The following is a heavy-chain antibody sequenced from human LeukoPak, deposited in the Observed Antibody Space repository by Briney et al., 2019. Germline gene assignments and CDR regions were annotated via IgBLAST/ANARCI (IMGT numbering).Heavy chain of an antibody. Sequence: PGGSLRLSCAASGFTFDDYAMHWVRQAPGKGLEWVSLISWDGGSTYYADSVKGRFTISRDNGKNSLYLQMNSLRAEDTALYYCAKGTSSSSWYYFDYWGQGTLVTVSS. CDR1: GFTFDDYA. V-gene: IGHV3-43D*03. CDR3: AKGTSSSSWYYFDY. J-gene: IGHJ4*02. D-gene: IGHD6-13*01. CDR2: ISWDGGST.